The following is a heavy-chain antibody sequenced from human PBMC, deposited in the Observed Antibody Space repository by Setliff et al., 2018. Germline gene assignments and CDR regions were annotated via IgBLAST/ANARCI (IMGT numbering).Heavy chain of an antibody. D-gene: IGHD3-10*01. CDR3: ARNSRYYGSGRKWFDP. CDR2: INHSGST. Sequence: SETLSLTCGGYGGSISDYYWSWIRQPPGKGLEWIGEINHSGSTNYNPSLKSRVTISLDTSTNQVSLKLSSVTAADTAVYYCARNSRYYGSGRKWFDPWGQGTLVTVSS. CDR1: GGSISDYY. J-gene: IGHJ5*02. V-gene: IGHV4-34*01.